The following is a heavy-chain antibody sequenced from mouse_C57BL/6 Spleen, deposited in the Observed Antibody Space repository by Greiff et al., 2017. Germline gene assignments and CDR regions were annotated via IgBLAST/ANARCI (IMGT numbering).Heavy chain of an antibody. D-gene: IGHD2-4*01. CDR1: GYTFTSYW. Sequence: VQLQQPGAALVKPGASVKLSCKASGYTFTSYWMHWVKQRPGQGLEWIGMIHPNSGSTNSNEKFKSKATLTVDKSSSTAYMQLSSLTSEDSAVYYCARSYDYPLDYWGQGTSVTVSS. V-gene: IGHV1-64*01. J-gene: IGHJ4*01. CDR2: IHPNSGST. CDR3: ARSYDYPLDY.